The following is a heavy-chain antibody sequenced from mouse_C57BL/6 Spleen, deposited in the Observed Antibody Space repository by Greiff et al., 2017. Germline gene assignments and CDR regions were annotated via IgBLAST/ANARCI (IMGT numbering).Heavy chain of an antibody. Sequence: EVKLVESGGGLVKPGGSLKLSCAASGFTFSSYAMSWVRQTPEKRLEWVATISDGGSYTYYPDKVKGRFTISRDNAKNNLYLQMSHLKSEDTAMYYCARGFDYWGQGTTLTVSS. CDR1: GFTFSSYA. CDR3: ARGFDY. J-gene: IGHJ2*01. CDR2: ISDGGSYT. V-gene: IGHV5-4*03.